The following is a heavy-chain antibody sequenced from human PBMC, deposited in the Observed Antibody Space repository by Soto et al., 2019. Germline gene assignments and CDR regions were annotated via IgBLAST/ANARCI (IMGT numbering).Heavy chain of an antibody. J-gene: IGHJ5*02. Sequence: ASVKVSCKASGYTFTSYGISWVRQAPGQGLEWMGWISAYNGNTNYAQKLQGRVTMTTDTSTSTAYMELRSLRSDDTAVYYCARDRCIAARDGCEGWFDPWGQGTLVPVSS. CDR3: ARDRCIAARDGCEGWFDP. CDR1: GYTFTSYG. V-gene: IGHV1-18*01. D-gene: IGHD6-6*01. CDR2: ISAYNGNT.